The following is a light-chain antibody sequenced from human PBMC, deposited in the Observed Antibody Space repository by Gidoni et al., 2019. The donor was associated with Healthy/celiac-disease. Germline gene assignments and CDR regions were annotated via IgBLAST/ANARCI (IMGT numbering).Light chain of an antibody. CDR2: GAS. CDR1: QSVSSN. J-gene: IGKJ2*01. Sequence: EVVMTPSPATMSVSPGERATLSCRASQSVSSNLAWYPQKPGHAPRLLIYGASTRATGIPARFSGGGSWTEFTLTISSLQSEDVAVYYCQPYNNWPYTFGQGTKLEIK. V-gene: IGKV3-15*01. CDR3: QPYNNWPYT.